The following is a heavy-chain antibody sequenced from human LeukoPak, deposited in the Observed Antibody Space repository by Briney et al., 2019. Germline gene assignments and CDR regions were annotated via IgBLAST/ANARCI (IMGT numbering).Heavy chain of an antibody. CDR2: IIPIFGTA. CDR3: ARRYYGSGSYPYYFDY. D-gene: IGHD3-10*01. J-gene: IGHJ4*02. CDR1: GGTFSSYA. Sequence: PVKVSRKASGGTFSSYAISWVRQAPGQGLEWMGGIIPIFGTANYAQKFQGRVTITADKSTSTAYMELSSLGSEDTAVYYCARRYYGSGSYPYYFDYWGQGTLVTVSS. V-gene: IGHV1-69*06.